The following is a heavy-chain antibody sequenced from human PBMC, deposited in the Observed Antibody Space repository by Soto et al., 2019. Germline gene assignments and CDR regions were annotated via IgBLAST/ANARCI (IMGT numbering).Heavy chain of an antibody. CDR2: IYYSGST. CDR3: ARDRPISGTTVYYGMDV. D-gene: IGHD1-7*01. J-gene: IGHJ6*02. CDR1: GGSISSGVFS. Sequence: ASETLSLTCTVSGGSISSGVFSWTWIRQHPGKGLEWIGYIYYSGSTYYNPSLRSRVSISVDTSRNQFSLKLSSVTAADTAVYYRARDRPISGTTVYYGMDVWGQGTTVTVSS. V-gene: IGHV4-31*03.